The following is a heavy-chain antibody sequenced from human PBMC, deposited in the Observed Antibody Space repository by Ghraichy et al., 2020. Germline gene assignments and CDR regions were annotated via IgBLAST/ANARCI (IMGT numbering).Heavy chain of an antibody. Sequence: GGSLRLSCAASGFTFSGSAIHWVRQASGKGLEWVGRIRSKAESYATAYSASVKGRFTISRDDSKNTAFLQMDSLTTEDTAVYYCTRLGEDMLSGYDYWGQGTLVTVSS. CDR1: GFTFSGSA. CDR3: TRLGEDMLSGYDY. D-gene: IGHD5-12*01. V-gene: IGHV3-73*01. CDR2: IRSKAESYAT. J-gene: IGHJ4*02.